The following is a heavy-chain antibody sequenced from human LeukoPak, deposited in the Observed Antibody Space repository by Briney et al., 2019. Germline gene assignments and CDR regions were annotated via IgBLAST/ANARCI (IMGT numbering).Heavy chain of an antibody. J-gene: IGHJ6*02. V-gene: IGHV3-21*01. CDR1: GFTFSSYS. D-gene: IGHD2-15*01. Sequence: GGSLRLSCAASGFTFSSYSMNWVRQAPGKGLEWVSSISSSSSYIYYADSVKGRFTISRDNAKNSLYLQMNSLRAEDTAVYYCARTQYDCSGGSCYENYYYGMDVWGQGTTVTVSS. CDR2: ISSSSSYI. CDR3: ARTQYDCSGGSCYENYYYGMDV.